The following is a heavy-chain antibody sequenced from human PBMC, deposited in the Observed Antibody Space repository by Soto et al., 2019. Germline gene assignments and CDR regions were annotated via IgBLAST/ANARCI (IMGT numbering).Heavy chain of an antibody. CDR1: GYTFTRYA. CDR3: ARGPTAMVLDY. D-gene: IGHD5-18*01. CDR2: INADNGNT. J-gene: IGHJ4*02. V-gene: IGHV1-3*01. Sequence: ASVKVSCKASGYTFTRYAMHWVRQAPGQRLEWMGWINADNGNTKYSQKFQGRVTITRDTSASTAYMELSSLRSEDTAVYYCARGPTAMVLDYWGQGTLVTVSS.